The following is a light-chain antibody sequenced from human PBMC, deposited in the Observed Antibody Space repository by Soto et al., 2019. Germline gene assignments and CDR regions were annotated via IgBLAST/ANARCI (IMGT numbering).Light chain of an antibody. V-gene: IGKV3-15*01. CDR2: GAS. CDR1: QSIGDT. J-gene: IGKJ1*01. Sequence: EIVMTQSPATLSVSPGGRATLSCRASQSIGDTLAWYQQKPGQAPRLLIYGASSRVTGFPARFSGSGSGTDFTLTISSLQSDDFAVYYCQHYNNWPPWTFGQGTKVDI. CDR3: QHYNNWPPWT.